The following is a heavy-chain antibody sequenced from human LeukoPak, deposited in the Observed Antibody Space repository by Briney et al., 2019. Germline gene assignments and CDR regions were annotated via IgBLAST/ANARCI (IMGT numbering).Heavy chain of an antibody. V-gene: IGHV4-4*07. J-gene: IGHJ4*02. D-gene: IGHD4-17*01. CDR1: GDSISSYF. CDR3: ARHYYGDYFFDY. Sequence: SETLSLTCTVSGDSISSYFWSWIRQPAGKGLEWIGRINTTGSTNYNPSLKSRVTMSVDTSKNQFSLKLSSVTAADTAVYYCARHYYGDYFFDYWGQGTLVTVSS. CDR2: INTTGST.